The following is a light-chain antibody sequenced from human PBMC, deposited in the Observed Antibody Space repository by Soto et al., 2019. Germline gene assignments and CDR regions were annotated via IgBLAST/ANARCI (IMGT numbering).Light chain of an antibody. Sequence: QSALTQPASVSGSPGQSITISCTGTSSDVGDYNYVSWYQQYPGKAPKLMIYEVSNRPSGVSNRFSGSKSGNTASLTISGLQAEDEANYYCSSYRSGSTPWVFGGGTKLTVL. CDR2: EVS. CDR3: SSYRSGSTPWV. J-gene: IGLJ3*02. V-gene: IGLV2-14*01. CDR1: SSDVGDYNY.